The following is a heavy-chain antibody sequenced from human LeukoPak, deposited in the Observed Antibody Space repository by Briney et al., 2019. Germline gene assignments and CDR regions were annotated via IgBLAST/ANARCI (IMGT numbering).Heavy chain of an antibody. CDR1: GGSFSGYY. J-gene: IGHJ4*02. V-gene: IGHV4-34*01. Sequence: ETLSLTCAVYGGSFSGYYWSWIRRPPGKGLEWIGEINHSGSTNYNPSLKSRVTISVDTSKNQFSLKLSSVTAADTAVYYCARGRRSWIQLWLMDYWGQGTLVTVSS. CDR2: INHSGST. CDR3: ARGRRSWIQLWLMDY. D-gene: IGHD5-18*01.